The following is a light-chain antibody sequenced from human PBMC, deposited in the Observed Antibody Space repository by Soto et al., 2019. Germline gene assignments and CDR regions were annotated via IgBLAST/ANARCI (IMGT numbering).Light chain of an antibody. CDR3: QSYDSSLSGSEV. V-gene: IGLV2-14*01. Sequence: QSALTQPASVSGSPGQSITISCTGTSSDVGGYNYVSWYQQHPGKAPKLLIYGNGNRPSGVPDRFSGSKSGTSASLAITGLQAEDEADYYCQSYDSSLSGSEVFGTGTKVTVL. CDR1: SSDVGGYNY. J-gene: IGLJ1*01. CDR2: GNG.